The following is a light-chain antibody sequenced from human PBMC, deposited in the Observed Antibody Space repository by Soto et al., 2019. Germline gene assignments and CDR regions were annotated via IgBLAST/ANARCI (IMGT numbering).Light chain of an antibody. CDR1: RLGDQY. CDR3: QAWDSSTGV. Sequence: SYELTQPPSVSVSPGQTATITCSGHRLGDQYACWYQLKPGQSPVLVIYQDSRRPSGIPERFSGSNSGNTATLTISGTQAMDEADYYCQAWDSSTGVFGTGTKVTVL. V-gene: IGLV3-1*01. CDR2: QDS. J-gene: IGLJ1*01.